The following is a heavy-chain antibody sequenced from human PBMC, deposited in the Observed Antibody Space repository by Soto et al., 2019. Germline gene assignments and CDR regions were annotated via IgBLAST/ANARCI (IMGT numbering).Heavy chain of an antibody. CDR2: IDPSDSYT. Sequence: PXESLKISCKGSGYSFTSYLISWVRQMPGKGLERMGRIDPSDSYTNYSPSFQGHVTISADKSISTAYLQWSSLKASDTAMYYCASHCSSTSCYTASTNGYYYYGMDVWGQGTTVTVSS. D-gene: IGHD2-2*02. CDR3: ASHCSSTSCYTASTNGYYYYGMDV. V-gene: IGHV5-10-1*01. J-gene: IGHJ6*02. CDR1: GYSFTSYL.